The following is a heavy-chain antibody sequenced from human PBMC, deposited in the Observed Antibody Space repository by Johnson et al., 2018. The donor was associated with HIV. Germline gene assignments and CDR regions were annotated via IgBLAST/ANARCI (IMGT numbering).Heavy chain of an antibody. Sequence: EVQLVESGGGLIQPGGSLRLSCAASGFTVINNYMSWVRQAPGKGLEWVSVTYSGGSTYYADSVKDRFTVSRDTSKNTLYLQMNSLRGEDTAVYYCATDRGGSYDAFHIWGQGTMVTVSS. V-gene: IGHV3-53*01. CDR1: GFTVINNY. CDR3: ATDRGGSYDAFHI. CDR2: TYSGGST. D-gene: IGHD1-26*01. J-gene: IGHJ3*02.